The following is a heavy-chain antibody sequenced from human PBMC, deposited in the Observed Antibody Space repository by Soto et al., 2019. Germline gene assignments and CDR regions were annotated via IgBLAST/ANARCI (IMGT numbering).Heavy chain of an antibody. D-gene: IGHD6-19*01. CDR1: GFTLSSYV. Sequence: QVQLVESGGGVVQPGRSLRLSCAATGFTLSSYVMHWVRQAPGKGLEWVARISYAGNDNDYADSVKGRFTISRDNSKKTLYLQMTSLRADDTAVYYCARDRQQWLEPAGGALPFWGQGTMVIVSS. CDR3: ARDRQQWLEPAGGALPF. CDR2: ISYAGNDN. V-gene: IGHV3-30-3*01. J-gene: IGHJ3*01.